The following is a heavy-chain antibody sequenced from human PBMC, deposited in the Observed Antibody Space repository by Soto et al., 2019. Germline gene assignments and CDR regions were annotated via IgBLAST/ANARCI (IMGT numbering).Heavy chain of an antibody. J-gene: IGHJ3*02. Sequence: PETLSLTCTVSGGSISSGTYYWGWIRQSPGKGLEWIGSMYYSGTTYYNPSLKSRATISVDMSKNQFSLKLSSVTAADTAVYFCTIVRPTSNWYSFEIWGQGTLVIVSS. CDR2: MYYSGTT. CDR1: GGSISSGTYY. CDR3: TIVRPTSNWYSFEI. V-gene: IGHV4-39*01. D-gene: IGHD6-13*01.